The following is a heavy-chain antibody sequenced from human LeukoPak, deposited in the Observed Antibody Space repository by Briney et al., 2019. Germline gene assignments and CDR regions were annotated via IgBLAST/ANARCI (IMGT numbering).Heavy chain of an antibody. J-gene: IGHJ6*03. CDR1: GFTFSSYS. Sequence: GGSVRLSCAASGFTFSSYSMNWVRQAPGRGLEWVSSISGSSNYIYYADSVKGRFTISRDNAKNSLYLQMNSLRAEDTAVYYCARDPTTYYDFWSGPRPYYYMDVWGKGTTVTVSS. CDR3: ARDPTTYYDFWSGPRPYYYMDV. D-gene: IGHD3-3*01. CDR2: ISGSSNYI. V-gene: IGHV3-21*01.